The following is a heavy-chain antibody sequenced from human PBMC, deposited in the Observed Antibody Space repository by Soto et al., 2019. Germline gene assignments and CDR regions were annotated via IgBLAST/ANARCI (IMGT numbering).Heavy chain of an antibody. Sequence: ASVKVSCKASGYTFSSFGLSWVRQAPGQGLEWVAWISAHTGNTNYAHKVQGRITLTTDTSSSTAYMELRSLRSDDTAIYYCARDGHDGSYYVLDYCGQGTLVTVSS. V-gene: IGHV1-18*01. D-gene: IGHD1-26*01. J-gene: IGHJ4*02. CDR2: ISAHTGNT. CDR1: GYTFSSFG. CDR3: ARDGHDGSYYVLDY.